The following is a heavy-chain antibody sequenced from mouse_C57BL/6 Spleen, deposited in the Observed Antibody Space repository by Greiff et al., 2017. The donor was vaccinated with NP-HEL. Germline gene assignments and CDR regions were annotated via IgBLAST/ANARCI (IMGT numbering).Heavy chain of an antibody. V-gene: IGHV2-2*01. CDR2: IWSGGST. Sequence: VKLVESGPGLVQPSQSLSITCTVSGFSLTSYGVHWVRQSPGKGLEWLGVIWSGGSTDYNAAFISRLSISKDNSKSQVFFKMNSLQADDTAIYYCASSHYYGSHYYAMDYWGQGTSVTVSS. CDR3: ASSHYYGSHYYAMDY. J-gene: IGHJ4*01. CDR1: GFSLTSYG. D-gene: IGHD1-1*01.